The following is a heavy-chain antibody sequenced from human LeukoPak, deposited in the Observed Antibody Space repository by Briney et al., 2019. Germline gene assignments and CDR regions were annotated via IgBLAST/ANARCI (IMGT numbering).Heavy chain of an antibody. J-gene: IGHJ5*02. CDR2: IKQDGGEK. CDR1: GFTFVSHW. CDR3: ARGMTLAANWFDA. V-gene: IGHV3-7*05. Sequence: PGGSLRLSCAASGFTFVSHWMNWVRQAPGKGPEWVANIKQDGGEKYYVDSVEGRFTISRDNARNSLNLQMNSLRPEDTAVYYCARGMTLAANWFDAWGQGTLVTVSS.